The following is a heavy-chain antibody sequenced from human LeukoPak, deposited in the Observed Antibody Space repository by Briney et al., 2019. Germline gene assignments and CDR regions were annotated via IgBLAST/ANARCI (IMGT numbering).Heavy chain of an antibody. V-gene: IGHV4-4*07. J-gene: IGHJ4*02. D-gene: IGHD3-22*01. CDR1: GGSISSYY. CDR3: AREGHPNYYDSSGYPDPFDY. CDR2: IYTSGSI. Sequence: SETLSLTCTVSGGSISSYYWSWIRQPAGKGLEWIGRIYTSGSINYNPSLKSRVTMSVDTSKNQFSLKLSSVTAAGTAVYYCAREGHPNYYDSSGYPDPFDYWGQGTLVTVSS.